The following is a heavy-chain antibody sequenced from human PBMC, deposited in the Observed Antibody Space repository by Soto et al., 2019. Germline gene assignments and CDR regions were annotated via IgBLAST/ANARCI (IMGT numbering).Heavy chain of an antibody. D-gene: IGHD6-19*01. J-gene: IGHJ6*02. CDR1: GYTFTSYG. CDR2: ISAYNGNT. V-gene: IGHV1-18*01. CDR3: ARDVTAGAYYYGMDV. Sequence: ASVKVSCKASGYTFTSYGISWVRQAPGQGLEWMGWISAYNGNTNYAQKLQGRVTMTTDTSTSTAYMELRSLRSDDTAVYYCARDVTAGAYYYGMDVWGQGTTVTVSS.